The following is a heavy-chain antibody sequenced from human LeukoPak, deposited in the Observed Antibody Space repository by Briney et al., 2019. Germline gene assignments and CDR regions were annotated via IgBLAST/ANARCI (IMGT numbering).Heavy chain of an antibody. D-gene: IGHD3-10*01. CDR3: AVSPYGPFDY. J-gene: IGHJ4*02. CDR2: IYPGDSDT. Sequence: GESLKISCKASGYDFPTYWIGWVRQMPGKGLEWMGIIYPGDSDTRYSPSFQGQVTISADKSISTAYLQWSSLKASDTAMYYCAVSPYGPFDYWGQGTLVTVSS. CDR1: GYDFPTYW. V-gene: IGHV5-51*01.